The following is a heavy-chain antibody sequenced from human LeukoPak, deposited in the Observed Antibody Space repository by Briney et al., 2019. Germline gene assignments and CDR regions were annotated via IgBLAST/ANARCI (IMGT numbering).Heavy chain of an antibody. D-gene: IGHD4-17*01. J-gene: IGHJ4*02. CDR1: GSTFDDYG. Sequence: PGGSLRLSCAASGSTFDDYGLSWVRQAPGKGLEWVSGINWNGGSTGYADSVKGRFTISRDNAKKSLYLQMNSLRAEDTAVYYCARVVDHDYGDYYLDYWGQGTLVTVSS. CDR2: INWNGGST. CDR3: ARVVDHDYGDYYLDY. V-gene: IGHV3-20*04.